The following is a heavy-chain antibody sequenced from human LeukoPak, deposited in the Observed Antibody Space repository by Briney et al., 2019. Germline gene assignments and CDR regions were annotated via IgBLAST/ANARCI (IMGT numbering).Heavy chain of an antibody. J-gene: IGHJ4*02. CDR3: ARRSGSCFLDC. D-gene: IGHD1-26*01. Sequence: GRSLRLSCVGSGFTIHDHAMHWVRQAPGQGLEWVSGIDWNSGRIGYADSVKGRFTISRDNAKNSLYLQMNSLRAEDTAVYYCARRSGSCFLDCWGQGTLVTVSS. V-gene: IGHV3-9*01. CDR1: GFTIHDHA. CDR2: IDWNSGRI.